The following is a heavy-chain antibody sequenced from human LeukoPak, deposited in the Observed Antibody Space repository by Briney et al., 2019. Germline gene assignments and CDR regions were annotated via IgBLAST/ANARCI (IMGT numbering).Heavy chain of an antibody. CDR1: GFTFDDYA. CDR2: ISWDGGST. V-gene: IGHV3-43D*03. J-gene: IGHJ6*03. Sequence: PGGSLRLSCAASGFTFDDYAMHWVRQAPGKGLEWVSLISWDGGSTYYADSVKGRFTISRDNSKNSLYLQMNSLRAEDTALYYCAKDGGYCSGGSCYYYYMDVWGKGTTVTVSS. CDR3: AKDGGYCSGGSCYYYYMDV. D-gene: IGHD2-15*01.